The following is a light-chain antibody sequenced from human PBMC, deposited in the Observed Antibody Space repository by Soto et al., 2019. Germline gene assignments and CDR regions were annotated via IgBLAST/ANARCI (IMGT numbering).Light chain of an antibody. V-gene: IGKV1-5*01. J-gene: IGKJ1*01. CDR2: DAS. CDR1: QSISSW. Sequence: DIQMTQSPSTLSASVGDRVTITCRASQSISSWLAWYQQKPGKAPKLLIYDASSLESGVPSRFSGSGSGTEFTLNISSLQPDDFATYYCQKYNSYSTFGQGTKVEIK. CDR3: QKYNSYST.